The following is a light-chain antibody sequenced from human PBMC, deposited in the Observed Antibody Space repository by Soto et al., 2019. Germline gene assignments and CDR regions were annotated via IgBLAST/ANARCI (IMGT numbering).Light chain of an antibody. CDR3: QQSYSSPLT. Sequence: DIQITLYPTSLSGSVVDRDFITYRASQSISSYLNWYQQKPGKAPKLLIYAASSLQSGVPSRFSGSGSGTDFTLTISSLQPEDFATYYCQQSYSSPLTFGGGTKVDIK. J-gene: IGKJ4*01. V-gene: IGKV1-39*01. CDR2: AAS. CDR1: QSISSY.